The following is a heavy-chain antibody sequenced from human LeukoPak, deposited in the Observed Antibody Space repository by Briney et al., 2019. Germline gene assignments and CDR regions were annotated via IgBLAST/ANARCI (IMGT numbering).Heavy chain of an antibody. Sequence: ASVKVSCKASGGTFSSYAISWVRQAPGQGLEWMGGIIPIFGTANYAQKFQGRVTITADESTTTAYMELSSLRSEDTAVYYCARDRLGIVGATGRYYYYYMDVWGKGTTVTVSS. V-gene: IGHV1-69*01. D-gene: IGHD1-26*01. J-gene: IGHJ6*03. CDR1: GGTFSSYA. CDR2: IIPIFGTA. CDR3: ARDRLGIVGATGRYYYYYMDV.